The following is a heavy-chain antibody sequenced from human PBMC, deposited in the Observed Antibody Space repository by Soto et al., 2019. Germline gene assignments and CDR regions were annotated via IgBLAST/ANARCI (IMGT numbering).Heavy chain of an antibody. CDR1: GGSISSSSYY. CDR3: ARISVASRYMDV. J-gene: IGHJ6*03. Sequence: QLQLEESGPGLVKPSETLSLTCTVSGGSISSSSYYWGWIRQSPGKGLEWIGSVYYSGSTYYRPSLKSRVTISEDTSKKQISLMLISVTATDTAVYYCARISVASRYMDVWGKGATVTVSS. D-gene: IGHD5-12*01. V-gene: IGHV4-39*01. CDR2: VYYSGST.